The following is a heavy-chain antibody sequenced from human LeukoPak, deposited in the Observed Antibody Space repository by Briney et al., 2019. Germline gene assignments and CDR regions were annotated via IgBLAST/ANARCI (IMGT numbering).Heavy chain of an antibody. V-gene: IGHV3-30-3*01. Sequence: PGGSLRLSCAASGFTFSSYAMHWVRQAPGKGLEWVAVISYDGSNKYYADSVKGRFTISRDNSKNTLYLQMNSLRAEDTAVYYCARVDYYDSSGYYDYWAREPWSPSPQ. D-gene: IGHD3-22*01. CDR2: ISYDGSNK. CDR1: GFTFSSYA. CDR3: ARVDYYDSSGYYDY. J-gene: IGHJ4*02.